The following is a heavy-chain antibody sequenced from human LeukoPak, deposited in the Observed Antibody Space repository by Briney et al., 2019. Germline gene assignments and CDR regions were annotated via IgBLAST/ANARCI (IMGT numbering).Heavy chain of an antibody. V-gene: IGHV3-74*01. Sequence: PGGSLRLSCAASGFIFSSHWMHWVRQVPGKGLVWVSLIKSAGSSTTYADSVKGRFTISRDDSKNTVYLQMNSLRAEDTAVYYCARDESELAGDTIADYWGQGTLLTVSS. CDR2: IKSAGSST. J-gene: IGHJ4*02. CDR3: ARDESELAGDTIADY. CDR1: GFIFSSHW. D-gene: IGHD1-26*01.